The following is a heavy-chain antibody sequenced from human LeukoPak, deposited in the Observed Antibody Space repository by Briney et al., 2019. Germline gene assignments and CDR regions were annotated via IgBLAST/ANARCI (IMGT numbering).Heavy chain of an antibody. V-gene: IGHV1-2*02. CDR1: GYIFTGYY. D-gene: IGHD3-16*02. J-gene: IGHJ4*02. Sequence: ASVKVSCKASGYIFTGYYMHWVRQAPGQGLEWMGWINPNSGGANNAQKFQGRVTMTRDTSISTAYMELSRLRSDDTAVYYCARSQSEVGRLVELSKVIDYWGQGTLVTVSS. CDR3: ARSQSEVGRLVELSKVIDY. CDR2: INPNSGGA.